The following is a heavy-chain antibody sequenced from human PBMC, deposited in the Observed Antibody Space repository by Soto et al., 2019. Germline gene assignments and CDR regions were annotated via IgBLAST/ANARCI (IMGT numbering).Heavy chain of an antibody. Sequence: QVQLQESGPGLVKPSETLSLTCTVSGGSVSSGSYYWSWIRQPPGKGLEWIGYIYYSGSTNYNPSLKSRVTISVDTSKNQFSLKLSSVTAADTAVYYCARDSPVAGLDIWGQGTMVTVSS. D-gene: IGHD6-19*01. V-gene: IGHV4-61*01. CDR1: GGSVSSGSYY. CDR2: IYYSGST. J-gene: IGHJ3*02. CDR3: ARDSPVAGLDI.